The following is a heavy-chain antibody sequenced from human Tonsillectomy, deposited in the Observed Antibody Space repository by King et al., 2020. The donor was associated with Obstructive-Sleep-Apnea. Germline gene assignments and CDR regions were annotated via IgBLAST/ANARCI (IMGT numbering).Heavy chain of an antibody. CDR3: ARDQSGYGYFDY. Sequence: QLQESGPGLVKPSQTLSLTCTVSGGSISSGGYYWSWIRQHPGKDLEWIGCIYYSGSTYYNPPLKSRLTISVDTSKNQFSLRLSSVTAADPAVYYCARDQSGYGYFDYWGQGTLVTVSS. J-gene: IGHJ4*02. V-gene: IGHV4-31*03. CDR2: IYYSGST. CDR1: GGSISSGGYY. D-gene: IGHD5-12*01.